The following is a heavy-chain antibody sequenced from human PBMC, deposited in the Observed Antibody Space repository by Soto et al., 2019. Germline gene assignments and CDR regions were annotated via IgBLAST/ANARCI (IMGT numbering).Heavy chain of an antibody. CDR3: ATSLSPVAGRPLHN. Sequence: PRGSLRLSCEASGLTVATNSFIWVRQAPGKGLEWVSVIYSGGNSYYADSARGRFSVSRDSSKNTLYLQISSLRAGDTAMYYCATSLSPVAGRPLHNWGQGTLVTVSS. V-gene: IGHV3-53*01. D-gene: IGHD6-19*01. CDR1: GLTVATNS. CDR2: IYSGGNS. J-gene: IGHJ4*02.